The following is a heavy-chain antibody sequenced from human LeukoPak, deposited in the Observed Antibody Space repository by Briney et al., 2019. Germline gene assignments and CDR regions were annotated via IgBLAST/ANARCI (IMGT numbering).Heavy chain of an antibody. CDR1: GGSISSGGYY. Sequence: SETLSLTCTVSGGSISSGGYYWIWIRQHPGKGLEWIGYIYYSGSTYYNPSLKSRVTISVDTSKNQFSLKLSSVTAADTAVYYCARESDPRRGYSYGPLTYYFDYWGQGTLVTVSS. CDR3: ARESDPRRGYSYGPLTYYFDY. D-gene: IGHD5-18*01. CDR2: IYYSGST. J-gene: IGHJ4*02. V-gene: IGHV4-31*03.